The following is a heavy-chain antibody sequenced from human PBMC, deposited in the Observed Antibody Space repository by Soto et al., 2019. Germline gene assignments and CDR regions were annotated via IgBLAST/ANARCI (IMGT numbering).Heavy chain of an antibody. J-gene: IGHJ5*02. CDR3: ARGVTVFGLVSRFWFDP. CDR2: IYNSGST. CDR1: GGSISSYY. Sequence: SETLSLTCTVSGGSISSYYWTWIRQPPGKGLEWIGHIYNSGSTNYNPSLKSRVVISIDTSRNQFSLRLNSLTAADRAVYFCARGVTVFGLVSRFWFDPWGQGTVVTVSS. V-gene: IGHV4-4*08. D-gene: IGHD3-3*01.